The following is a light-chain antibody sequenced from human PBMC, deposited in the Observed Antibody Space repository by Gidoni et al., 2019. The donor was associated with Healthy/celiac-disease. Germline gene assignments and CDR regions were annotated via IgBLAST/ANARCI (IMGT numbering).Light chain of an antibody. CDR2: GEN. V-gene: IGLV3-19*01. CDR3: NSRDSSGNHLYWV. Sequence: SSELTQDPAVSVALGQTVRITCQGDSLRSYYASWYQQKPGQAPVLVIYGENNRPSGIPDRFSGSSSGNTASLTITGAQAEDEADYYCNSRDSSGNHLYWVFGGGTKLTVL. CDR1: SLRSYY. J-gene: IGLJ3*02.